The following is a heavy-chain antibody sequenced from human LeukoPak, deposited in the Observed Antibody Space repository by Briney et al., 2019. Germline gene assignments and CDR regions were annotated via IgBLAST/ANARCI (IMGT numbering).Heavy chain of an antibody. CDR1: GFIVSSNY. J-gene: IGHJ4*02. V-gene: IGHV3-53*01. Sequence: GGSLRLSCAASGFIVSSNYMSWVRQAPGKGLEWVSIMYSAGSTYYSDSVRGRFTISRDSSKNTVSLQMNSLRVEDTAVYYCASGGTGARKYYSDPFHYWGQGTLVTVSS. D-gene: IGHD3-10*01. CDR3: ASGGTGARKYYSDPFHY. CDR2: MYSAGST.